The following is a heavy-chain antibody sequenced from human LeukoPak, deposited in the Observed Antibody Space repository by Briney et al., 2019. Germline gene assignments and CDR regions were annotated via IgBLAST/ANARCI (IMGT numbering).Heavy chain of an antibody. J-gene: IGHJ5*02. D-gene: IGHD4-17*01. CDR3: AREVPYGDYQDGEGFDP. CDR1: GFTFSSYS. CDR2: ISTSSSYI. V-gene: IGHV3-21*01. Sequence: PGGSLRLSRAASGFTFSSYSMNWVRQAPGKGLEWVSSISTSSSYIYYADSVKGRFTISRDNARNSLYLQMNSLRAEDTALYYCAREVPYGDYQDGEGFDPWGQGTLVTVSS.